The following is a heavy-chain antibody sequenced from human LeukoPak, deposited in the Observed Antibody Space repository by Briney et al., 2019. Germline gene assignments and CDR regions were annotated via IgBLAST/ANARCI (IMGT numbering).Heavy chain of an antibody. D-gene: IGHD6-13*01. CDR1: GFTFSSYW. V-gene: IGHV3-7*01. CDR2: IKYDGGEK. J-gene: IGHJ4*02. Sequence: GGSLRLSCAASGFTFSSYWMTWVRQAPGKGLEWVANIKYDGGEKDYMDSVKGRFTISRDNAKNSLYLQMNSLRAEDTAVYYCARDIEAAGLFLDYWGQGTPVTVSS. CDR3: ARDIEAAGLFLDY.